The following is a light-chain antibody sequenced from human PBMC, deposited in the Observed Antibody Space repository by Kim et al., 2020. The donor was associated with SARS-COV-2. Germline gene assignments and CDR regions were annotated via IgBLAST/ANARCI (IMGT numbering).Light chain of an antibody. CDR1: KSVCNHC. CDR2: SGC. J-gene: IGKJ2*01. CDR3: QQDGIAPPYT. V-gene: IGKV3-20*01. Sequence: GERATLSYRTSKSVCNHCLDWYQQKPGQGPRLLIYSGCNWATGIPDRFRGRGSGTGFTLTNSRLEPEDFAVYYWQQDGIAPPYTFGRGTKLEI.